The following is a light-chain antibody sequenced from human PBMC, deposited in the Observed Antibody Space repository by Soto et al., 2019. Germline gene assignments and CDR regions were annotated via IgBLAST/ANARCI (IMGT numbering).Light chain of an antibody. J-gene: IGKJ2*01. CDR1: QSIGCG. V-gene: IGKV1-5*03. CDR2: KAT. Sequence: DIQMTQSPSTLSASVGDGVTITCRASQSIGCGLAWYQQKPGNAPKLLIYKATKLQTGVPSRFSGSGSGTDFSLTISSLQPVDSATYYCQHYTDFHYTFGQVTKVDIK. CDR3: QHYTDFHYT.